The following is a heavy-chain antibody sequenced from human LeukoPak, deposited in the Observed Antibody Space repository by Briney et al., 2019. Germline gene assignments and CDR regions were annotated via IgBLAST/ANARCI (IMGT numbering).Heavy chain of an antibody. V-gene: IGHV3-74*01. Sequence: TGGSLRLSCAASGFTFSGQWMHWVRQAPGKGLVWVSRIKSDGSSTYYADSVKGRFTISRGNAKNTLYLQMNSLRAEDTAVYYCARSDWFDPWGQGTLVTVSS. J-gene: IGHJ5*02. CDR3: ARSDWFDP. CDR1: GFTFSGQW. CDR2: IKSDGSST.